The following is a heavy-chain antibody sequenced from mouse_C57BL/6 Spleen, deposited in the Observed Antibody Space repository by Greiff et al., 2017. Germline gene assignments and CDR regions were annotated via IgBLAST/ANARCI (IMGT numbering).Heavy chain of an antibody. J-gene: IGHJ4*01. CDR1: GYTFTSYW. CDR3: ARARYYYGSSYGYAMDY. CDR2: IDPSDSYT. V-gene: IGHV1-50*01. D-gene: IGHD1-1*01. Sequence: QVQLKQPGAELVKPGASVKLSCKASGYTFTSYWMQWVKQRPGQGLEWIGEIDPSDSYTNYNQKFKGKATLTVDTSSSTAYMQLSSLTSEDSAVYYCARARYYYGSSYGYAMDYWGQGTSVTVSS.